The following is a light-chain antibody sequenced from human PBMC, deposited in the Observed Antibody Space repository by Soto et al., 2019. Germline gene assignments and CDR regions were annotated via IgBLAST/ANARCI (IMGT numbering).Light chain of an antibody. Sequence: EIVLTQSPATLSLSPEERANLSCRASQSVSRYLAWYQQKPGQDPRLLIYDSSNRATGNPARFSGGGSGTDFTLTISSLEPEDFAVYYCQRRSNWPPTFGKGTKVEIK. J-gene: IGKJ1*01. CDR3: QRRSNWPPT. CDR2: DSS. V-gene: IGKV3-11*01. CDR1: QSVSRY.